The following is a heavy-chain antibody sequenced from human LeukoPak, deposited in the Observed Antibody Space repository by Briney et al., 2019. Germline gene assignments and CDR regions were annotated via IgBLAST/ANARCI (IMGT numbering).Heavy chain of an antibody. Sequence: GGSLRLSCAASGFTFDDYGMSWVRQAPGKGLEWVSGINWNGGSTGYADSVKGRFTISRDNAKNSLYLQMNSLRAEDTALYYCARDARYCSSTSCYAGYDWFDPWGQGTLVTVSS. CDR2: INWNGGST. CDR3: ARDARYCSSTSCYAGYDWFDP. D-gene: IGHD2-2*01. J-gene: IGHJ5*02. V-gene: IGHV3-20*04. CDR1: GFTFDDYG.